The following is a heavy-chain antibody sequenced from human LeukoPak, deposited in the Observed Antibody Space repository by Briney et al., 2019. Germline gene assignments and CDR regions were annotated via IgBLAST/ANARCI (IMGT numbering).Heavy chain of an antibody. CDR3: ARDTDYSFDY. CDR2: ISNSAI. D-gene: IGHD4-11*01. J-gene: IGHJ4*02. Sequence: GGSLRLSCAASGFTFSSYSMNWVRQAPGKGLEWVSYISNSAIYYADSLKGRFTISRDNAKNSLYLQMNSLRDEDTAVYYCARDTDYSFDYWGQGILVTVSS. V-gene: IGHV3-48*02. CDR1: GFTFSSYS.